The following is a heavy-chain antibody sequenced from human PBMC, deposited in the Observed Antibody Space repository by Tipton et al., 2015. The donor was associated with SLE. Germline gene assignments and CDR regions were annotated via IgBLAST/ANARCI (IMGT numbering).Heavy chain of an antibody. CDR1: GYSIGSGYY. D-gene: IGHD3-22*01. V-gene: IGHV4-38-2*02. CDR3: ARDEYRYDTTGYHLLGHFDF. Sequence: TLSLTCTVSGYSIGSGYYWGWIRQPPGKGLEWIGNIYYTGNTFYNPSLKSRVTISVDTSKNQFSLNLSSVTAADTAVYYCARDEYRYDTTGYHLLGHFDFWGQGTLVTVSS. CDR2: IYYTGNT. J-gene: IGHJ4*02.